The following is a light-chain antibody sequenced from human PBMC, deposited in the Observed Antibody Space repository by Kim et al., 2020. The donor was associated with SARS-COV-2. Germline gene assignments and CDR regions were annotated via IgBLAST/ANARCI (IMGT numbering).Light chain of an antibody. Sequence: SYELTQPPSVSVAPGKTARITCGGNNIEGRNVHWYQQKPGQAPVLVVYDDSDRPSGIPERFSGSNSGNTATLTISRVEAGDEADYSCQVWDSTSDHVVFGGGTQLTVL. J-gene: IGLJ2*01. CDR1: NIEGRN. V-gene: IGLV3-21*03. CDR2: DDS. CDR3: QVWDSTSDHVV.